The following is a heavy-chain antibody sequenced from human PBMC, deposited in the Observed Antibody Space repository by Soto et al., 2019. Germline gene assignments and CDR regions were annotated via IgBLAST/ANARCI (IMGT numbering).Heavy chain of an antibody. CDR3: ARDLVSGSDFWRAYNGGYFDY. CDR2: ISPYNGNT. D-gene: IGHD3-3*01. CDR1: GYTFRNYG. J-gene: IGHJ4*02. Sequence: ASVKVSCKASGYTFRNYGITWVRQAPGQGLGWMAWISPYNGNTNYAQDLQGRVTMTTDTSTSTAYMELRSLTSEDTAMYYCARDLVSGSDFWRAYNGGYFDYWGQGTLVTVSS. V-gene: IGHV1-18*01.